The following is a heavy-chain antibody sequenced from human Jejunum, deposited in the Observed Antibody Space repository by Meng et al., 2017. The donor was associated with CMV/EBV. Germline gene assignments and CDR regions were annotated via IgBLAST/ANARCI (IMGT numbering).Heavy chain of an antibody. CDR1: GSTFSGYY. CDR2: INPNSGGT. CDR3: ARRGAVGGSFDY. Sequence: ASGSTFSGYYLHWVRQAPGQGLEWMGWINPNSGGTTYAQKFQGSVTMTRDTSITTAYMELSRLRSDDTAIYYCARRGAVGGSFDYWGQGTRVTVSS. D-gene: IGHD6-25*01. J-gene: IGHJ4*02. V-gene: IGHV1-2*02.